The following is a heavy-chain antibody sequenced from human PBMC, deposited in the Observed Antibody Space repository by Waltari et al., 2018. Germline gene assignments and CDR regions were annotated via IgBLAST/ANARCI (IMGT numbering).Heavy chain of an antibody. CDR1: GLTLGSDW. Sequence: EVQLVESGGDLVQPGGSLRLSCATHGLTLGSDWMHWVRKPSGKGLVWVSRISPDGTKTYYADSVKGRFSISRDNAKNTLYLQMNTLKVEDTATYYCVRNDGSVYGKFDCWGQGTPVTVSS. CDR2: ISPDGTKT. CDR3: VRNDGSVYGKFDC. D-gene: IGHD1-1*01. V-gene: IGHV3-74*01. J-gene: IGHJ4*02.